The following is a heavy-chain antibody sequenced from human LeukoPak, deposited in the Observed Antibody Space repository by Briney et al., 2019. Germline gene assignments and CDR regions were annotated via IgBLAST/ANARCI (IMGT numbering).Heavy chain of an antibody. CDR3: VRDLGGRSGH. D-gene: IGHD1-26*01. J-gene: IGHJ4*02. CDR1: GFTFSSYS. Sequence: GGSLRLSCAASGFTFSSYSMNWVRQARGEGLEWVSSISSSSSYIYYADSVKGRFTISRDNAKNSLYLQMNSLRAEDTAVYYCVRDLGGRSGHWGQGTLVTVSS. CDR2: ISSSSSYI. V-gene: IGHV3-21*01.